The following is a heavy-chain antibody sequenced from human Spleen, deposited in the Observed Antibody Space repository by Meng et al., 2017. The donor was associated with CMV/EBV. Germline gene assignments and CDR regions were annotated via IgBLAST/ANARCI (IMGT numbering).Heavy chain of an antibody. Sequence: GGSLRLSCADSGFTFSRYNMNWVRQAPGKGLEWVSSISSSSSYIYYADSVKGRFTISRDNAKNSLYLQMNSLRAEDTAVYYCAKGPIFGVVISSLGYYYGMDVWGQGTTVTVSS. V-gene: IGHV3-21*01. CDR3: AKGPIFGVVISSLGYYYGMDV. J-gene: IGHJ6*02. D-gene: IGHD3-3*01. CDR1: GFTFSRYN. CDR2: ISSSSSYI.